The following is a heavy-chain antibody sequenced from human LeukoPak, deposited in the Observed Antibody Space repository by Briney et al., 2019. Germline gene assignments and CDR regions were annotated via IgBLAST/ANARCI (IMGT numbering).Heavy chain of an antibody. J-gene: IGHJ6*02. CDR1: GYTFTSYG. Sequence: ASVKVSCKASGYTFTSYGISWVRQAPGQGLEWMGWISAYNGNTNYAQKLQGRVTMTTDTSTSTAYMELRSLRSDDTAVYYCARVGGDSSSWYYYYYGMDVWGQGTTVTVSS. CDR2: ISAYNGNT. CDR3: ARVGGDSSSWYYYYYGMDV. D-gene: IGHD6-13*01. V-gene: IGHV1-18*01.